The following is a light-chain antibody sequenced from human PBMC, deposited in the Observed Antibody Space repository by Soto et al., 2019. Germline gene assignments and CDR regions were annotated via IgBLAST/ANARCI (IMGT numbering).Light chain of an antibody. CDR1: QIVFYSSSNKNF. CDR3: QQYYSTPT. CDR2: WAS. J-gene: IGKJ4*01. Sequence: IGMTRSPDSLDVCLGERATIHCKSSQIVFYSSSNKNFLAWYQQKPGQPPKLLIYWASLRESGVPDRFSGSGSGTDFTLTISSLQAGDVAVYYCQQYYSTPTFGGGTKVDIK. V-gene: IGKV4-1*01.